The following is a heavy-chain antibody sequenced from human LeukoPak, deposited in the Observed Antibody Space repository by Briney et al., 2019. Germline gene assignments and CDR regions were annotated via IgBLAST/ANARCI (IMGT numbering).Heavy chain of an antibody. J-gene: IGHJ3*02. CDR3: ARDLAAPGGDDAFDI. CDR1: GYTFTGYY. V-gene: IGHV1-2*04. Sequence: GASVKVSCKASGYTFTGYYMHWVRQAPGQGLEWMGWINPNSGGTNYAQKFQGWVTMTRDTSISTAYMELSRLRSDDTAVYYCARDLAAPGGDDAFDIWGQGTMVTVSS. CDR2: INPNSGGT. D-gene: IGHD6-13*01.